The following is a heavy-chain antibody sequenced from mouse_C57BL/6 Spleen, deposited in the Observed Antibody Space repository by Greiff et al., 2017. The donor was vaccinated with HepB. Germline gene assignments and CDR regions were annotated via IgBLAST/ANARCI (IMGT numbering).Heavy chain of an antibody. CDR3: ARETSSDV. J-gene: IGHJ1*03. Sequence: EVQRVESGPGLVKPSQSLSLTCSVTGYSITSGYYWNWIRQFPGNKLEWMGYISYDGSNNYNPSLKNRISITRDTSKNQFFLKLNSVTTEDTATYYCARETSSDVWGTGTTVTVSS. CDR2: ISYDGSN. CDR1: GYSITSGYY. V-gene: IGHV3-6*01.